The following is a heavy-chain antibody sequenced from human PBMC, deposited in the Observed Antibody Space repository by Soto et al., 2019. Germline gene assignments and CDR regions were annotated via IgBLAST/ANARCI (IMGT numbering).Heavy chain of an antibody. J-gene: IGHJ4*02. V-gene: IGHV4-4*02. Sequence: QLQLRESAPGLVQPSGTLSLTCDVSGDSLTNNHWWSWVRPAPGKGLEWIGEIWHTGRPNNTPSLKSRVAISIDKSKNQVSLNLSSVTAADTAVYYFVRDSSTGCSSIICYIHWGQGTLVSVSS. CDR2: IWHTGRP. CDR1: GDSLTNNHW. D-gene: IGHD2-15*01. CDR3: VRDSSTGCSSIICYIH.